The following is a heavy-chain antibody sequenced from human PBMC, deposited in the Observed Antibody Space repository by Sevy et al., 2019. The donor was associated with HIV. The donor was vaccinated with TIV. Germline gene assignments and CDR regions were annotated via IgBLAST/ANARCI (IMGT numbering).Heavy chain of an antibody. J-gene: IGHJ4*02. D-gene: IGHD6-13*01. V-gene: IGHV3-72*01. CDR1: GFTFSDHY. CDR3: ATHAGIAAAGRVFDY. CDR2: TRNKADSYTT. Sequence: GGSLRLSCAASGFTFSDHYMEWVRQAPGKGLEWVGRTRNKADSYTTEYAASVRGRFTISRDDSKNSLYLQMNSLKTEHTAVYYCATHAGIAAAGRVFDYWGQGTLVTVSS.